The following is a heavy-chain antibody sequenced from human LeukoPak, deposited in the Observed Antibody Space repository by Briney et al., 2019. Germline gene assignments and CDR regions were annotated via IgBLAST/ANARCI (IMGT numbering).Heavy chain of an antibody. Sequence: ASVKVSCKASGYTFTSYGISWVRQAPGQGLEWMGWISAYNGNTNYAQKLQGRVTMTTDTSTSTAYMELRSLRSDDTAVYYCARVPENVRVYGIAVAGTPLLEYWGQGTLVTVSS. V-gene: IGHV1-18*01. J-gene: IGHJ4*02. D-gene: IGHD6-19*01. CDR1: GYTFTSYG. CDR3: ARVPENVRVYGIAVAGTPLLEY. CDR2: ISAYNGNT.